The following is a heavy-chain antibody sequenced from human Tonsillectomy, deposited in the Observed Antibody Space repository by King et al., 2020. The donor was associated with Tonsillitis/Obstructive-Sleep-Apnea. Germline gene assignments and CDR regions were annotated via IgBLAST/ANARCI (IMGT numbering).Heavy chain of an antibody. CDR2: ISSSSSTI. V-gene: IGHV3-48*02. CDR1: GFTFSSYS. D-gene: IGHD3-3*01. Sequence: VQLVESGGGLVQPGGSLRLSCAASGFTFSSYSMNWVRQAPGKGLEWVSYISSSSSTIYYADSVKGRFTISRDNAKNSLYLQMNSLRDEDTAGYYCARTHYDFWSGYFTGAFDIWGQGKMVTVSS. CDR3: ARTHYDFWSGYFTGAFDI. J-gene: IGHJ3*02.